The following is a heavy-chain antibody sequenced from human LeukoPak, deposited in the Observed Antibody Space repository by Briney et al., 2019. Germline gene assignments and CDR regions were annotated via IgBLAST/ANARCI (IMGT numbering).Heavy chain of an antibody. CDR3: ARDKIAASAFDY. D-gene: IGHD6-13*01. CDR1: GFTFSSYA. CDR2: ISYDGSNK. J-gene: IGHJ4*02. Sequence: PGGSLRLSCAASGFTFSSYAMHWVRQAPGKGLEWVAVISYDGSNKYYADSVKGRFTISRDNSKNTLYLQINSLRAEDTAVYYCARDKIAASAFDYWGQGTLVTVSS. V-gene: IGHV3-30*04.